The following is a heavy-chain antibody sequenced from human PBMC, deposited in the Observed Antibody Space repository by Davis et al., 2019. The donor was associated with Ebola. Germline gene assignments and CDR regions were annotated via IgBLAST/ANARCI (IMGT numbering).Heavy chain of an antibody. V-gene: IGHV3-23*01. Sequence: GESLKISCAASGFTFSTYAMGWVRQAPGKGLEWVSDISSGGSTYYADSVKGRFTISRDNSKNTLYLQMNSLRAEDTAVYYCARVRWTSGYYFDYWGQGTLVTVSS. D-gene: IGHD3-22*01. CDR2: ISSGGST. CDR3: ARVRWTSGYYFDY. J-gene: IGHJ4*02. CDR1: GFTFSTYA.